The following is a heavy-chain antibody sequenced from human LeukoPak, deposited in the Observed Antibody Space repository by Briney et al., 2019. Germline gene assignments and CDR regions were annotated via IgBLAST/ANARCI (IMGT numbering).Heavy chain of an antibody. CDR3: ARGLREQHDAFDI. Sequence: ASVKVSCKASGGTFSSYAVSWVRLTPGQGLEWMGGIIPIFGTADYAQKFQGRVTITADESTSTAYMELSSLRSEDTAVYYCARGLREQHDAFDIWGQGTMVTVSS. CDR2: IIPIFGTA. CDR1: GGTFSSYA. D-gene: IGHD1/OR15-1a*01. V-gene: IGHV1-69*01. J-gene: IGHJ3*02.